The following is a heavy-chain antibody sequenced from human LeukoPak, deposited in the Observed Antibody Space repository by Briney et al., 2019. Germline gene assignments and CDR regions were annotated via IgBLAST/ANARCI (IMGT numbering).Heavy chain of an antibody. CDR3: ARRAVAGTGAFDI. D-gene: IGHD6-19*01. CDR2: IYYSGNT. V-gene: IGHV4-59*04. Sequence: SETLSLTCTVSGGSISSYYWSWIRQPPGKALEWIGNIYYSGNTYYNPSLRSRVTMSIDTSKNQFSLKLHSVTAADTTLYYCARRAVAGTGAFDIWGQGTMVTVSS. J-gene: IGHJ3*02. CDR1: GGSISSYY.